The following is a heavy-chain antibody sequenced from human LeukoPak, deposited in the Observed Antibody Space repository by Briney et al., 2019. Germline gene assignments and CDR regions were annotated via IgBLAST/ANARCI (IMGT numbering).Heavy chain of an antibody. V-gene: IGHV4-59*01. CDR3: ARDLNGDYYFDY. Sequence: SETLSLTCTVSGGSISSYYWSWIRQPPGKGLEWIGYIYYSGSTNYNPSLKSRATISVDTSKNQFSLKLSSVTAADTAVYYCARDLNGDYYFDYWGQGTLVTVSS. D-gene: IGHD3-10*01. CDR1: GGSISSYY. CDR2: IYYSGST. J-gene: IGHJ4*02.